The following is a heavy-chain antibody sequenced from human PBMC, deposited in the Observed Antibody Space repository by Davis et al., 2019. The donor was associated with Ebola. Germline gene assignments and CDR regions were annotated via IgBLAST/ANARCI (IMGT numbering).Heavy chain of an antibody. CDR2: IIPILGIA. CDR3: ADTYYYDSSGYFVLGY. Sequence: SVKVSCKASGGTFSSYAISWVRQAPGQGLEWMGRIIPILGIANYAQKFQGRVTITADKSTSTAYMELSSLRSEDTAVYYCADTYYYDSSGYFVLGYWGQGTLVTVSS. V-gene: IGHV1-69*04. J-gene: IGHJ4*02. D-gene: IGHD3-22*01. CDR1: GGTFSSYA.